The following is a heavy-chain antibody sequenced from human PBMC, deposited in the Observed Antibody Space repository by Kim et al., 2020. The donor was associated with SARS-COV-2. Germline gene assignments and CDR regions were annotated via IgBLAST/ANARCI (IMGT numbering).Heavy chain of an antibody. Sequence: GGSLRLSCAASGFTFSDYYMSWIRQAPGKGLEWVSYISSSGSTIYYADSVKGRFTISRDNAKNSLYLQMNSLRAEDTAVYYCARGVDYYGSGSYYKAFYYYGMDVWGQGTTVTVSS. D-gene: IGHD3-10*01. CDR2: ISSSGSTI. V-gene: IGHV3-11*01. CDR1: GFTFSDYY. CDR3: ARGVDYYGSGSYYKAFYYYGMDV. J-gene: IGHJ6*02.